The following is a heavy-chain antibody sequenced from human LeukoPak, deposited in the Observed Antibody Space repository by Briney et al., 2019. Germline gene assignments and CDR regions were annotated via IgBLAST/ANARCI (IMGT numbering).Heavy chain of an antibody. D-gene: IGHD2-15*01. CDR3: AREMSGRDAFDI. Sequence: SVKVSCKASGGTFSSYAISWVRQAPGQGLEWMGGIIPIFGTANYAQKFQGRVTITADESTSTAYMELSSLRSEDTAVYYCAREMSGRDAFDIWGQGTMVTVSS. CDR1: GGTFSSYA. V-gene: IGHV1-69*13. CDR2: IIPIFGTA. J-gene: IGHJ3*02.